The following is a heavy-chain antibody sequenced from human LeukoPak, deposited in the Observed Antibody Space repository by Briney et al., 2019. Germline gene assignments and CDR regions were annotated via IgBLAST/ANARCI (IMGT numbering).Heavy chain of an antibody. Sequence: GGSLRLSCAASGFTFSSYSMNWGRQAPGKGLEWVSSISSSSTYIYYADSVKGRFTLSRDNAKNSLYLQVNSLRAEDTAVYYCARDETYCGADCSLDYWGQGTLVTVSS. CDR2: ISSSSTYI. J-gene: IGHJ4*02. D-gene: IGHD2-21*01. V-gene: IGHV3-21*01. CDR3: ARDETYCGADCSLDY. CDR1: GFTFSSYS.